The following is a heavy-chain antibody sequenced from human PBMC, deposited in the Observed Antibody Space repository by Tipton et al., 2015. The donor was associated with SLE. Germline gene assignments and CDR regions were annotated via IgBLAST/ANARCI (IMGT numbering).Heavy chain of an antibody. V-gene: IGHV4-38-2*01. CDR2: TYRSGST. D-gene: IGHD1-26*01. CDR3: ARGSGTYYSYYYMDV. CDR1: GYSISSGYY. Sequence: TLSLTCAVSGYSISSGYYWAWVRQPPGKGLEWIGTTYRSGSTYFNPSLKSRVTISIDASNNQFSLELSSVTSADTAVYYCARGSGTYYSYYYMDVWGKGTTVTVSS. J-gene: IGHJ6*03.